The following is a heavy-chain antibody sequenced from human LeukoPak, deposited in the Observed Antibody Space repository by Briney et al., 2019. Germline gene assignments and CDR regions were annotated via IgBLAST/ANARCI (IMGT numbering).Heavy chain of an antibody. D-gene: IGHD4-23*01. V-gene: IGHV3-21*01. Sequence: GGTLRLSCAASGFTFSSYSMNWVRQAPGKGLEWVSSISSSSSYIYYADSVKGRFTISRDNAKNSLYLQMNSLRAEDTAVYYCARDSYGGNRGFDYWGQGTLVTVSS. CDR2: ISSSSSYI. CDR3: ARDSYGGNRGFDY. J-gene: IGHJ4*02. CDR1: GFTFSSYS.